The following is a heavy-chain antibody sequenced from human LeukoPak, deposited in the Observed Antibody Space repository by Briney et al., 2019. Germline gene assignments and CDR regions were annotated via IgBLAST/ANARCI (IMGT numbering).Heavy chain of an antibody. CDR3: ARGPHSSPPLPGYSYYMAV. CDR1: GGTFSSYA. V-gene: IGHV1-69*01. CDR2: IIPIFGTA. J-gene: IGHJ6*03. D-gene: IGHD6-13*01. Sequence: SVKVSCKASGGTFSSYAISWVRQAPGQGLEWMGGIIPIFGTANYAQKFQGRVTITADESTSTAYMELSSLISEDTAVYYCARGPHSSPPLPGYSYYMAVWAKGPPVTVSS.